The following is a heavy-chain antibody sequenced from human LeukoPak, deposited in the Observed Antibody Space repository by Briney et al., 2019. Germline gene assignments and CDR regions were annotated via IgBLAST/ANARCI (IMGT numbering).Heavy chain of an antibody. V-gene: IGHV4-59*08. J-gene: IGHJ4*02. CDR3: ARYCSSTSCLDY. Sequence: SETLSLTCTVYGGSISSYYWSWIRQPPGKGLEWIGYIFHTGSTTYNPSLKSRVTISVDTSKNQFSLKLSSVTAADTAVYYCARYCSSTSCLDYWGQGTLVTVSS. D-gene: IGHD2-2*01. CDR2: IFHTGST. CDR1: GGSISSYY.